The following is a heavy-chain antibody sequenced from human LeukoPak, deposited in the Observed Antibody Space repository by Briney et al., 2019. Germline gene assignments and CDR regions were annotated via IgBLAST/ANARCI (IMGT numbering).Heavy chain of an antibody. CDR2: IRYDGSNK. J-gene: IGHJ4*02. Sequence: GGSLRLSCAASGFTFSSYGMHWVRQAPGKGLEWVAFIRYDGSNKYYADSVKGRFTISRDNSKNTLYLQMNSLRAEDTAVYYCAKARGSGSYHYFDYWGQGTLVTVSS. V-gene: IGHV3-30*02. D-gene: IGHD3-10*01. CDR1: GFTFSSYG. CDR3: AKARGSGSYHYFDY.